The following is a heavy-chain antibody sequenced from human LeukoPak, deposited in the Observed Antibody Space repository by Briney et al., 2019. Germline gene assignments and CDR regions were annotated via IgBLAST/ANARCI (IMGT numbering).Heavy chain of an antibody. J-gene: IGHJ5*02. CDR1: GYTFSGYY. D-gene: IGHD6-13*01. Sequence: ASVKVSCKASGYTFSGYYIHWVRQAPGQGLEWMGRINPLNGDTNYAQKFQGRVTMTRDTSISTAYMELSRLTSDDTALYYCARVAEYTSTWLDPWGQGTLVTVSS. CDR2: INPLNGDT. V-gene: IGHV1-2*02. CDR3: ARVAEYTSTWLDP.